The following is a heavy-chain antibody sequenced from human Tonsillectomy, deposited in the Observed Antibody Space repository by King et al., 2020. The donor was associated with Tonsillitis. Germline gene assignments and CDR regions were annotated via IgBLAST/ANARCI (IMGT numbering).Heavy chain of an antibody. Sequence: LQLVQSGAEVKKPGASVKVSCKASGFTFTGYYMHWVRQAPGQGLEWMGWINPNSGGAIYAQKFQGRVTMTRDTSISTAYMELSSLRSDDTAVYYCAREDYYDTSGPDYWGQGTLVTVSS. CDR1: GFTFTGYY. D-gene: IGHD3-22*01. V-gene: IGHV1-2*02. CDR3: AREDYYDTSGPDY. J-gene: IGHJ4*02. CDR2: INPNSGGA.